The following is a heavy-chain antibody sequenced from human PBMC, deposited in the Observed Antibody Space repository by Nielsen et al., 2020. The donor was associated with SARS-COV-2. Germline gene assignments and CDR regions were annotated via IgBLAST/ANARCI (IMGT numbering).Heavy chain of an antibody. CDR2: INHSGST. V-gene: IGHV4-34*01. CDR1: GGSFSGYY. CDR3: ASIPSGYYYYGMDV. J-gene: IGHJ6*02. Sequence: SQTLSLTCAVYGGSFSGYYWSWIRQPPGKGLEWIGEINHSGSTNYNPSLKSRVTISVDTSENQFSLKLSSVTAADTAVYYCASIPSGYYYYGMDVWGQGTTVTVSS.